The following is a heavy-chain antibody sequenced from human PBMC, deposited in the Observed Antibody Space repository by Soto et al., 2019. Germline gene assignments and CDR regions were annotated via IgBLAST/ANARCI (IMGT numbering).Heavy chain of an antibody. CDR3: AADRAGDSDAFDL. CDR2: IVVGSGNT. J-gene: IGHJ3*01. Sequence: SVKVSCKASGFTFSSSAVQWVRQTRGQRLEWIAWIVVGSGNTNRPQKFQGRVTVTRDMSTSTAYMELSSLRSEDTAVYYCAADRAGDSDAFDLWGQGTLVTVSS. CDR1: GFTFSSSA. V-gene: IGHV1-58*01. D-gene: IGHD4-17*01.